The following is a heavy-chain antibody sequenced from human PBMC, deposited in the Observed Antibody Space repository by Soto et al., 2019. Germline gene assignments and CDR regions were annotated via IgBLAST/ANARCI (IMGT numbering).Heavy chain of an antibody. D-gene: IGHD1-26*01. CDR1: AFTFSSYG. V-gene: IGHV3-30*18. CDR2: ISYDGSNK. Sequence: QVQLVESGGGVVQPGRSLRLSCAASAFTFSSYGMHWVRQAPGKGLEWVAVISYDGSNKYYADSVKGRFTISRDNSKNTLYLQMNSLRAEDTAVYYCAKEQGWELGSVYYGRDVWGQGTTVTVSS. J-gene: IGHJ6*02. CDR3: AKEQGWELGSVYYGRDV.